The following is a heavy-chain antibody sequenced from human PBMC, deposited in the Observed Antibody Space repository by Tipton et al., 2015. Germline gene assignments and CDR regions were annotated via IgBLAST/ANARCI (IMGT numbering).Heavy chain of an antibody. Sequence: SLRLSCPTSGVTFADYPVSWFRQAPGKGLEWVGFIRRKVYGGTTEYAAPVGDRFTISRDDSKSIAFLQMNSLKAEDTAVYYCAGHNPAASFDYSGEGNLVSASS. CDR3: AGHNPAASFDY. CDR1: GVTFADYP. D-gene: IGHD6-25*01. CDR2: IRRKVYGGTT. J-gene: IGHJ4*02. V-gene: IGHV3-49*03.